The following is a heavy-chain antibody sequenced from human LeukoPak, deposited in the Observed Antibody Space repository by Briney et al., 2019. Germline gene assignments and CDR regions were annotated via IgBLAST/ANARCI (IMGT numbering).Heavy chain of an antibody. Sequence: GGSLRLSCAASAFSFSTCAMHWVRQPPGQGLEWVSTISSNGGMTFYSHSVKGRFSVSRDNSKSILYLQMSSLRGEDTAVYYCAGDSDVEPRNGFDIWGQGTMATVSS. V-gene: IGHV3-23*01. D-gene: IGHD1-1*01. CDR2: ISSNGGMT. CDR3: AGDSDVEPRNGFDI. J-gene: IGHJ3*02. CDR1: AFSFSTCA.